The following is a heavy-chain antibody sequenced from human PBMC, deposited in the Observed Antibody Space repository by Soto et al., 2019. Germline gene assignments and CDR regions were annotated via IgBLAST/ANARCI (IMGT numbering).Heavy chain of an antibody. CDR2: MYNTGST. J-gene: IGHJ6*02. CDR1: GGSISSYY. V-gene: IGHV4-59*01. D-gene: IGHD2-21*02. Sequence: SETLSLTCTVSGGSISSYYWSWIRQPPGKGLEWIGYMYNTGSTIYNPSLKSRVTISVDTSKNQFSLKLNSVTAADTAVYYCARDLWGYCGADCYPLDVWRQGTTVTVSS. CDR3: ARDLWGYCGADCYPLDV.